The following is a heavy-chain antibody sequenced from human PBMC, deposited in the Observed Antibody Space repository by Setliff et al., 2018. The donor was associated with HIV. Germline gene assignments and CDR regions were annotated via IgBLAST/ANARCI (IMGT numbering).Heavy chain of an antibody. CDR1: GFSFSTYE. J-gene: IGHJ4*02. D-gene: IGHD3-9*01. Sequence: PGGSLRLSCAASGFSFSTYEMNWVRQAPGKGLEWVSCIGISGNTIYYADSVKGRFTISRDNAKNSLYLQMNSLRAEDTAVYYCARSGRRYYDILTDYYVDFPFDYWGQGALVTVSS. CDR3: ARSGRRYYDILTDYYVDFPFDY. V-gene: IGHV3-48*03. CDR2: IGISGNTI.